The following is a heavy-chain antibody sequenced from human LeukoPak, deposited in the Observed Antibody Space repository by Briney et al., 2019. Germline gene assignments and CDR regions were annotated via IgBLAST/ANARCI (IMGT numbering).Heavy chain of an antibody. J-gene: IGHJ4*02. CDR3: TRGTGLGYSGYEYYFDY. CDR1: GFTFGDYA. CDR2: IRSKAYGGTT. Sequence: PGRSLRLSCTASGFTFGDYAMSWFRQAPGKGLEWVGFIRSKAYGGTTEYAASVKGRFTTSRDDSKSIAYLQMNSLKTEDTAVYYCTRGTGLGYSGYEYYFDYWGQGTLVTVSS. V-gene: IGHV3-49*03. D-gene: IGHD5-12*01.